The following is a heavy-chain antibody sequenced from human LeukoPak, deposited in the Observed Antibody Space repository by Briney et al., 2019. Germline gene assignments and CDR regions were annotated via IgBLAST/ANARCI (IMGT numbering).Heavy chain of an antibody. CDR1: GGSFSGYY. Sequence: SETLFHTCAVYGGSFSGYYWSWIRQPPGKGLEWIGEINHSGSTNYNPSLKSRVTISVDTSKNQYSLKLSSVTAADTAVYYCSVEGPYDYGEVYWGQGTPFTVSS. J-gene: IGHJ4*02. V-gene: IGHV4-34*01. D-gene: IGHD4-17*01. CDR3: SVEGPYDYGEVY. CDR2: INHSGST.